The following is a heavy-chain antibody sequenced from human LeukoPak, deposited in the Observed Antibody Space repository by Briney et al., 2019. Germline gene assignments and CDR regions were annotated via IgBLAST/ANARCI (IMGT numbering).Heavy chain of an antibody. J-gene: IGHJ4*02. CDR2: IRSKPYGGTT. Sequence: GGSLRLSCTPSGFALGVDAVDCGRQSPGKGLEWVGFIRSKPYGGTTEYAASVKGRFSISRDDSKNAAYLEINSLNNEDTAVYYCSYNPWLLSFYWGQGTLVTVSS. CDR3: SYNPWLLSFY. CDR1: GFALGVDA. D-gene: IGHD3-16*02. V-gene: IGHV3-49*04.